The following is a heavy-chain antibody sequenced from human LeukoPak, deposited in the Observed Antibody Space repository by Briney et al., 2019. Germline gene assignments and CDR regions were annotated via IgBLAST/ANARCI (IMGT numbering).Heavy chain of an antibody. CDR3: ARGPYCDSSGYHEY. D-gene: IGHD3-22*01. CDR2: IYYSGST. Sequence: SETLSLTCTVSGGSISSYYWCWIRQPPGKGLEWIGYIYYSGSTNYNPSLKSRVTISVDTSKNQFSLMLTSVTSADTAVYYCARGPYCDSSGYHEYWGQGTLVTVSS. CDR1: GGSISSYY. J-gene: IGHJ1*01. V-gene: IGHV4-59*01.